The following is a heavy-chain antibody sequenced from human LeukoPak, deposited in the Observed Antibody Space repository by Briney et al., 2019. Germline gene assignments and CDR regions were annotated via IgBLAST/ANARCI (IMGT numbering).Heavy chain of an antibody. CDR2: INPKRGVT. CDR1: GYTFTDYY. D-gene: IGHD4-17*01. CDR3: ARERNYGDYGNAFDV. J-gene: IGHJ3*01. V-gene: IGHV1-2*02. Sequence: ASVKVSCKASGYTFTDYYVHWMRQAPGQGLEWMGWINPKRGVTTYAQKFQGRVTMTRDTSITTAYMELTRLRSDDTTIYYCARERNYGDYGNAFDVWGQGTKVTVSS.